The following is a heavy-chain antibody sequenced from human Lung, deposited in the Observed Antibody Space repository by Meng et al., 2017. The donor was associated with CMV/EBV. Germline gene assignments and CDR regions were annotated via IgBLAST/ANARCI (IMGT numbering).Heavy chain of an antibody. CDR2: INPKSGGT. D-gene: IGHD2-8*01. J-gene: IGHJ6*02. CDR1: GYTFSGYF. CDR3: ARVLVMMYVDHYNIMDV. Sequence: SXXVSXXASGYTFSGYFMYWVLQAPGQGIEWMGWINPKSGGTNYAQRFQGRVTMTRDTSTGTAYMELTRLRSDDTAVYYCARVLVMMYVDHYNIMDVWGQGTTVTVSS. V-gene: IGHV1-2*02.